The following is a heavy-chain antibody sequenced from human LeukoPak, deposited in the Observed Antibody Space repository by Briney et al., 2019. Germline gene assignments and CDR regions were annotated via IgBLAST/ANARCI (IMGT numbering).Heavy chain of an antibody. CDR1: GYTFTGDQ. CDR2: IKPSSGDT. J-gene: IGHJ5*02. CDR3: AGKSAGFLTA. D-gene: IGHD2/OR15-2a*01. V-gene: IGHV1-2*02. Sequence: ASVKVSCKASGYTFTGDQIYWLRQAPGQGLEWVGWIKPSSGDTLYEQKFQGRVTMTRDKSISSAYMELSSLRSDDTAVYYCAGKSAGFLTAWGQGTLVTVPS.